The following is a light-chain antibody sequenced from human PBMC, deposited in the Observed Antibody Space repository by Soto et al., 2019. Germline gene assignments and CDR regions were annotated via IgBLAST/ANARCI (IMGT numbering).Light chain of an antibody. CDR1: QNVNNW. V-gene: IGKV1-5*01. CDR2: DAS. CDR3: QRYNSYSRT. Sequence: DIQMTQSPSTLSASVGDSVTITCRASQNVNNWVAWYQQKPGKAPRFLIYDASSLESGVPSRFSGSGSGTDFTLTISSLQTDDFATYYCQRYNSYSRTFGQGTKVELK. J-gene: IGKJ1*01.